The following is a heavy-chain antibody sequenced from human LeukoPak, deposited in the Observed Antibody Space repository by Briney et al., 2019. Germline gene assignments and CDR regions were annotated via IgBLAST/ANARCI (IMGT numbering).Heavy chain of an antibody. D-gene: IGHD6-19*01. CDR2: INTDGSTT. V-gene: IGHV3-74*03. Sequence: PGGSLRLSCVVSGFTFSNYRMHWVRQAPGKGLVWVSGINTDGSTTTYADSVKGRFTISRDNAKSTLYLQMNSLRAEDTAVYYCARLTVTGTNYWGQGTLVTVSS. CDR1: GFTFSNYR. J-gene: IGHJ4*02. CDR3: ARLTVTGTNY.